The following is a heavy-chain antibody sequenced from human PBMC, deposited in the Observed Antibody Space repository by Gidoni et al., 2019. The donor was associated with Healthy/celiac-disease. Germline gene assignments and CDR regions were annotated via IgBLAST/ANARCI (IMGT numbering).Heavy chain of an antibody. D-gene: IGHD3-16*02. Sequence: QVQLVQSGAEVKKPGASVKVSCKASGYTFTSSGISWVRQAPGQGLEWMGWISAYNGNTNYAQKLQGRVTMTTDTSTSTAYMELRSLRSDDTAVYYCARDPPLLTFGGVIAQYYFDYWGQGTLVTVSS. CDR2: ISAYNGNT. CDR1: GYTFTSSG. J-gene: IGHJ4*02. CDR3: ARDPPLLTFGGVIAQYYFDY. V-gene: IGHV1-18*01.